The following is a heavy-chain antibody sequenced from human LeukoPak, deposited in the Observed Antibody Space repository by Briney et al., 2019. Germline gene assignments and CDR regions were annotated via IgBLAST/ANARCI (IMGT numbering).Heavy chain of an antibody. CDR2: IKQDGSEK. J-gene: IGHJ4*02. D-gene: IGHD3-3*01. CDR3: ARGPSCYDFWSGYSLDY. V-gene: IGHV3-7*01. CDR1: GFTFSSYW. Sequence: PGGSLRLSCGASGFTFSSYWMSWVRQAPGKGLEWVANIKQDGSEKYYVDSVKGRFTISRDNAKNSLYLQMNSLRAEDTAVYYCARGPSCYDFWSGYSLDYWGQGTLVTVSS.